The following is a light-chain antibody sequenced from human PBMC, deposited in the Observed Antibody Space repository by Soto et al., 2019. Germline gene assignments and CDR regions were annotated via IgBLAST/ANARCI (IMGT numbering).Light chain of an antibody. CDR1: QSISSNY. CDR3: QQYGSSPRT. Sequence: EIVLTQSPGTLSMSPGERATLSCRASQSISSNYLAWYQQKPGQAPRLLIYGASRRATGIPDRFSGSGSGTDFTLTISRLEAEDFAVSYCQQYGSSPRTFGQGTKVEFK. CDR2: GAS. V-gene: IGKV3-20*01. J-gene: IGKJ1*01.